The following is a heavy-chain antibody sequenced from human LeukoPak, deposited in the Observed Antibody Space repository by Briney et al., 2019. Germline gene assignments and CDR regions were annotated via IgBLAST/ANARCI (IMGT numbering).Heavy chain of an antibody. Sequence: ASVKVSCKASGHTFTGYYIHWVRQAPGQGLEWMGWIDPNSGGTIYAQKFQGRVTMTRDTSISTAYMELSRLRSDDTAVYYCARDPSRYHGSGSSYSFMDVWGQGTTVTVSS. CDR2: IDPNSGGT. CDR1: GHTFTGYY. V-gene: IGHV1-2*02. D-gene: IGHD3-10*01. J-gene: IGHJ6*02. CDR3: ARDPSRYHGSGSSYSFMDV.